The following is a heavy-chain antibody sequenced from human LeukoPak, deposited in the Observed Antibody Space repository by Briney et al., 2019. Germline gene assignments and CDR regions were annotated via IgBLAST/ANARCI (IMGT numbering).Heavy chain of an antibody. J-gene: IGHJ4*02. V-gene: IGHV1-69*13. CDR2: IIPIFGTA. D-gene: IGHD3-22*01. CDR1: GGTFSSYA. CDR3: AREGANYYDSSGYYIDY. Sequence: PVKVSCKASGGTFSSYAISWVRQAPGQGLEWMGGIIPIFGTANYAQKFQGRVTITADESTSTAYMELSSLRSEDTAVYYCAREGANYYDSSGYYIDYWGQGTLVTVSS.